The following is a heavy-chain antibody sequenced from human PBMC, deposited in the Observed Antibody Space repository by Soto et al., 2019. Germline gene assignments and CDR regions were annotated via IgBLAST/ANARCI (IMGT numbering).Heavy chain of an antibody. D-gene: IGHD3-9*01. V-gene: IGHV4-31*03. CDR1: GGSINSRGYY. Sequence: SETLSLTCTVSGGSINSRGYYWTWIRQHPGKGLEWIGNIYYSGSIHFNPSLKSRLTMLVDTSENQFSLKLTSVTAADTAVYYCARQSESTGYFYGWFDPWGQGTLVTGS. CDR3: ARQSESTGYFYGWFDP. J-gene: IGHJ5*02. CDR2: IYYSGSI.